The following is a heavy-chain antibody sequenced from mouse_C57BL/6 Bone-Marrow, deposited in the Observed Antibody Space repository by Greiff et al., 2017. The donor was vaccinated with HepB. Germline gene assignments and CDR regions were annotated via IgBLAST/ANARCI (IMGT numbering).Heavy chain of an antibody. V-gene: IGHV1-82*01. CDR2: IYPGDGDT. CDR1: GYAFSSSW. J-gene: IGHJ3*01. Sequence: VQLQQSGPELVKPGASVKISCKASGYAFSSSWMNWVKQRPGKGLEWIGRIYPGDGDTNYNGKFKGKATLTADKSSSTAYMQLSSLTSEASAVYFCARIPSPAYWGQGTLVTVSA. CDR3: ARIPSPAY.